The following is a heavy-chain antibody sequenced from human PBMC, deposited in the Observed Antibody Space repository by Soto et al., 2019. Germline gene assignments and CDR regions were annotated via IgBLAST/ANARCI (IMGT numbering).Heavy chain of an antibody. CDR2: INPKSGGT. V-gene: IGHV1-2*04. CDR1: GYSFTDYH. Sequence: ASVKLSCKGSGYSFTDYHIHWVRQAPGQGLEWLGRINPKSGGTSTAQKFQGWVTMTTDTSISTASMELTRLTSDDTAIYYCARGDSTDCSMVLMTWCFKRYMDFWCQG. CDR3: ARGDSTDCSMVLMTWCFKRYMDF. D-gene: IGHD2-21*02. J-gene: IGHJ6*02.